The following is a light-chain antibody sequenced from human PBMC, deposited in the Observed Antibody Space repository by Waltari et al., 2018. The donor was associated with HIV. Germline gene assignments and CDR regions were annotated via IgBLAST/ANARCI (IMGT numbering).Light chain of an antibody. CDR3: QVWDSSSDNLVV. V-gene: IGLV3-21*02. Sequence: SYVVTQPPSVSVAPGQTARITCGGNNIGTKHVQWYQQKPGQAPVLVAYDDSDRPSGIPERFSGSNSGNTATLTISRVEAGDEADYHCQVWDSSSDNLVVFGGGTKLTVL. J-gene: IGLJ2*01. CDR2: DDS. CDR1: NIGTKH.